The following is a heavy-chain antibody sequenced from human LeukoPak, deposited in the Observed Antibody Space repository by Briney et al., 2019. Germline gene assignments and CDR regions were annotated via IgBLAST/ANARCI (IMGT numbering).Heavy chain of an antibody. CDR1: GFTVSSNY. J-gene: IGHJ4*02. CDR3: ATHRVVRGVIAY. V-gene: IGHV4-34*08. CDR2: INHVGST. D-gene: IGHD3-10*01. Sequence: GSLRLSCAASGFTVSSNYMSWIRQPPGKGLEWIGEINHVGSTNYNPSLKSRVTISIDTPENQFSLKLTSVTAADTAVYYCATHRVVRGVIAYWGQGTLVTVSS.